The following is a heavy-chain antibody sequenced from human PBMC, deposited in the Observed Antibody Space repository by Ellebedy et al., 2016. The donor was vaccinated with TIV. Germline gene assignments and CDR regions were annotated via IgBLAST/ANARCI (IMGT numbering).Heavy chain of an antibody. D-gene: IGHD3-16*01. J-gene: IGHJ6*02. CDR1: GFNFSSYG. Sequence: GESLKISCAASGFNFSSYGMHWVRQAPGKGLEWVAVISYDGSNKNSADSVKGRFTISRDNSKNTLYLQMNSLRPEDTAVYYCAKVGGYYYGMDVWGQGTTVTVSS. V-gene: IGHV3-30*18. CDR3: AKVGGYYYGMDV. CDR2: ISYDGSNK.